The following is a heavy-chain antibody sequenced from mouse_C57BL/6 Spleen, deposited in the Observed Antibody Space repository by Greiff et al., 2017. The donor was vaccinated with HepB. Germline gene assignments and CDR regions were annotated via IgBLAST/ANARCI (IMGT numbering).Heavy chain of an antibody. CDR3: ARRGYDYEDYAMDY. CDR2: ISNGGGST. Sequence: EVQRVESGGGLVQPGGSLKLSCAASGFTFSDYYMYWVRQTPEKRLEWVAYISNGGGSTYYPDTVKGRFTISRDNAKNTLYLQMSRLKSEDTAMYYCARRGYDYEDYAMDYWGQGTSVTVSS. V-gene: IGHV5-12*01. CDR1: GFTFSDYY. J-gene: IGHJ4*01. D-gene: IGHD2-4*01.